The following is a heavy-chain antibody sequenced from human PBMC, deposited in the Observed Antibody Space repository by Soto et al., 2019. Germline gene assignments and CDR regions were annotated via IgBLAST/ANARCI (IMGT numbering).Heavy chain of an antibody. CDR1: GGSIISYY. CDR2: IYYSGNT. V-gene: IGHV4-59*08. Sequence: PSETLSLTCTFSGGSIISYYWIWIRQPPGKGLEWIGYIYYSGNTKYNPSLKSRVTISVDTSKNQFSLRLTSVTAADTAVYYCAKQGGKYGIRSLDPWGQGTLVTVS. J-gene: IGHJ5*02. D-gene: IGHD1-1*01. CDR3: AKQGGKYGIRSLDP.